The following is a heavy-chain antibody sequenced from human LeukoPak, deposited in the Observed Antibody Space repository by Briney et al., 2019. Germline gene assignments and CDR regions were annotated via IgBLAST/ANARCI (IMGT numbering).Heavy chain of an antibody. V-gene: IGHV1-46*03. CDR3: ATDHSMADTAWWFDP. J-gene: IGHJ5*02. CDR1: GYTFTGDY. Sequence: ASVKVSCKASGYTFTGDYMHWVRQAPGQGLEWMGVINPSGTGTSYAQKFQDRITMSRDTSTSTVYMELSSLRSEDTAFYYCATDHSMADTAWWFDPWGQGTLVTVSS. CDR2: INPSGTGT. D-gene: IGHD5-24*01.